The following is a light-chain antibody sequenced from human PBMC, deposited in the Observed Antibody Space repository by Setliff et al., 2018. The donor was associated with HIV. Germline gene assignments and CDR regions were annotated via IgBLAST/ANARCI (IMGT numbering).Light chain of an antibody. J-gene: IGLJ1*01. CDR2: TNN. Sequence: QSVLTQPPSASGTPGQRVTISRSGSVSNIGSNTVNWYQQLPGTAPKLLIYTNNQRPSGVPDRFSGSKSGTSASLAISGLQSEDEADYYCAAWDDSLNGRYVFGTGTKVTVL. CDR3: AAWDDSLNGRYV. V-gene: IGLV1-44*01. CDR1: VSNIGSNT.